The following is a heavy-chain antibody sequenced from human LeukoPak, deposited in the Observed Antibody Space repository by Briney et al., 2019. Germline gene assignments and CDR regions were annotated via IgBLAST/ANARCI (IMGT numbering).Heavy chain of an antibody. Sequence: SVKVSCKASGYTFTSYAISWVRQAPGQGLEWMGRIIPILGIANYAQKFQGRVTITADKSTSTAYMELSSLRSEDTAVYYCARVQQWLNDYWGQGTLVTVSS. D-gene: IGHD6-19*01. CDR2: IIPILGIA. CDR3: ARVQQWLNDY. V-gene: IGHV1-69*04. J-gene: IGHJ4*02. CDR1: GYTFTSYA.